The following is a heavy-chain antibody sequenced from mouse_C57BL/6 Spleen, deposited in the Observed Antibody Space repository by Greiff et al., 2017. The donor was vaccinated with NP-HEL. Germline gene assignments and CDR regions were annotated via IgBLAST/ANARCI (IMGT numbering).Heavy chain of an antibody. Sequence: QVQLQQPGAELVRPGSSVKLSCKASGYTFTSYWMHWVKQRPIQGLEWIGNIDPSDSETHYNQKFKDKATLTVDKSSSTAYMQLSSLTSEDSAVYYCARSRDYGTVYFDYWGQGTTLTVSS. CDR1: GYTFTSYW. CDR3: ARSRDYGTVYFDY. CDR2: IDPSDSET. J-gene: IGHJ2*01. D-gene: IGHD1-1*01. V-gene: IGHV1-52*01.